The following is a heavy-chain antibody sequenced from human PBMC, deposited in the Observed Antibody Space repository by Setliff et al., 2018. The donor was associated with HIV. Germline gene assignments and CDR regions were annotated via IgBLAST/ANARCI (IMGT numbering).Heavy chain of an antibody. Sequence: ASVKVSCKTSGYSFTNYGISWVRQAPGQGLEWMGWISSYNDNTNYALNLQGRVTMTTDTSTSTAYMELRSLRSDDTAVYYCARGGALLGYYYGSGSYPPDAFDIWGQGTMVTVSS. CDR3: ARGGALLGYYYGSGSYPPDAFDI. CDR2: ISSYNDNT. V-gene: IGHV1-18*01. CDR1: GYSFTNYG. J-gene: IGHJ3*02. D-gene: IGHD3-10*01.